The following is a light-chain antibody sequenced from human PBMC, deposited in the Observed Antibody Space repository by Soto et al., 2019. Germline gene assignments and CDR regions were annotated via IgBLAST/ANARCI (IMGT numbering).Light chain of an antibody. Sequence: EIVLPQSPGTLSLSPGERATSSCRASRSVSSSYLAWYQQKPGQAPRLLIYGASSRATGIPDRFSGSGSGTDFTLTISRLEPEDFAVYYCQQYGSSPPLTFGGGTKVEIK. V-gene: IGKV3-20*01. J-gene: IGKJ4*01. CDR1: RSVSSSY. CDR3: QQYGSSPPLT. CDR2: GAS.